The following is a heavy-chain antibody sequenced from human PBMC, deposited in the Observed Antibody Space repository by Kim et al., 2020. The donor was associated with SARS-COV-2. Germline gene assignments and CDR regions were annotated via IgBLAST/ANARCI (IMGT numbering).Heavy chain of an antibody. Sequence: SETLSLTCTVSGGSISSSSYYWGWIRQPPGKGLEWIGSIYYSGSTYYNPSLKSRVTISVDTSKNQFSLKLSSVTAADTAVYYCARDQRRTSSWTYYFDY. V-gene: IGHV4-39*07. CDR3: ARDQRRTSSWTYYFDY. CDR1: GGSISSSSYY. D-gene: IGHD6-13*01. CDR2: IYYSGST. J-gene: IGHJ4*01.